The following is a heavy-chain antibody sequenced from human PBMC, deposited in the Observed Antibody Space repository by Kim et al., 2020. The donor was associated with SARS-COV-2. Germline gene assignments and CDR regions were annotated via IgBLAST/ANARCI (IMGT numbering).Heavy chain of an antibody. CDR1: GGSISSSSYY. J-gene: IGHJ6*02. CDR2: IYYSGST. D-gene: IGHD3-9*01. Sequence: SETLSLTCTVSGGSISSSSYYWGWIRQPPGKGLEWIGSIYYSGSTYYNPSLKSRVTISVDTSKNQFSLKLSSVTAADTAVYYCAIVLSRYDILTGYYVDRYGMDVWGQGTTVTVSS. V-gene: IGHV4-39*01. CDR3: AIVLSRYDILTGYYVDRYGMDV.